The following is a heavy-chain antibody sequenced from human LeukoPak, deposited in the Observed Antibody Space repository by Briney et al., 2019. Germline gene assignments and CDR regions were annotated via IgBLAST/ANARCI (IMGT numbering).Heavy chain of an antibody. CDR3: AREGYYGSGSPPSLYFDY. CDR2: TSSDLNVK. CDR1: GFTFRNYV. V-gene: IGHV3-30-3*01. J-gene: IGHJ4*02. D-gene: IGHD3-10*01. Sequence: GSLGLSCAASGFTFRNYVIHWVRQAPGKGLEWVAATSSDLNVKLYADSVKGRFTISRDNSRSTLYLQMNSLRPEDTAIYYCAREGYYGSGSPPSLYFDYWGQGTLVTVSS.